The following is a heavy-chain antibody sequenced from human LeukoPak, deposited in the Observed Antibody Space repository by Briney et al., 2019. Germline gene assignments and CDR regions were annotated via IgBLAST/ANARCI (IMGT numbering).Heavy chain of an antibody. V-gene: IGHV1-8*01. Sequence: GASVKVSCKASGYTFTSYDINWVRQATGQGLEWIGFTNPNTGNTVYAQKFQGRVIMTSDTSINTAYMELSSLTSEDTAVYYCARERGIKDAFDIWGQGTMVTVSS. CDR2: TNPNTGNT. CDR1: GYTFTSYD. D-gene: IGHD3-10*01. J-gene: IGHJ3*02. CDR3: ARERGIKDAFDI.